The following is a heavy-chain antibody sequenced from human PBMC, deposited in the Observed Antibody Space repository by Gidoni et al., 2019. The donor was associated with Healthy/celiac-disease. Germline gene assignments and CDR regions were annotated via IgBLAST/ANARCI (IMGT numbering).Heavy chain of an antibody. V-gene: IGHV4-59*01. D-gene: IGHD6-19*01. J-gene: IGHJ4*02. Sequence: QVQLQESGPGLVKPSETLSLTCTVSGGSISSYYWSWSRQPPGKGLEWIGYIYYSGSTNYNPSLKSRVTISVDTSKNQFSLKLSSVTAADTAVYYCARRGGGIAVAGTSDYWGQGTLVTVSS. CDR3: ARRGGGIAVAGTSDY. CDR1: GGSISSYY. CDR2: IYYSGST.